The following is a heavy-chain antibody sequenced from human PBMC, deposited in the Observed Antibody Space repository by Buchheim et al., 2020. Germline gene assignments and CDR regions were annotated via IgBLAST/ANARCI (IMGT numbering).Heavy chain of an antibody. CDR2: ISSSSSTI. Sequence: EVQLVESGGGLVQPGGSLRLSCAASGFTFSSYSMNWVRQAPGKGLEWVSYISSSSSTIYYADSVKGRLTISRDNAKNSLYLQMNSLRAEDTAVYYCARGAYDFWSGYLFDYWGQGTL. J-gene: IGHJ4*02. D-gene: IGHD3-3*01. CDR3: ARGAYDFWSGYLFDY. V-gene: IGHV3-48*01. CDR1: GFTFSSYS.